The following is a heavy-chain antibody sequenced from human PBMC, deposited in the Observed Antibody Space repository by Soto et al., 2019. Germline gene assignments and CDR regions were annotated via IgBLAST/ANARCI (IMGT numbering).Heavy chain of an antibody. D-gene: IGHD2-15*01. J-gene: IGHJ4*02. V-gene: IGHV3-48*02. CDR1: GFTFSSYS. CDR2: ISSSSSTI. CDR3: ARVVFGVVVAATDY. Sequence: EVQLVESGGGLVQPGGFLRLSCAASGFTFSSYSMNWVRQAPGKGLEWVSYISSSSSTIYYADSVKGRFTISRDNAKNSLYLQMNSLRDEDTAVYYCARVVFGVVVAATDYWGQGTLVTVSS.